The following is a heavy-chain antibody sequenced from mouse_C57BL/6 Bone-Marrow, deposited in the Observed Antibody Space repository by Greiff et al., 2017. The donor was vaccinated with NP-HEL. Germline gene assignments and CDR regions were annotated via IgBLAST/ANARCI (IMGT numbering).Heavy chain of an antibody. Sequence: EVKLQQSGAELVRPGASVKLSCTASGFNIKDDYMHWVKQRPEQGLEWIGWIDPENGDTEYASKFQGKATITADTSSNTAYLQLSSLTSEDTAVYYCTTKGYDGYYRDYWGQGTTLTVSS. CDR3: TTKGYDGYYRDY. V-gene: IGHV14-4*01. CDR2: IDPENGDT. D-gene: IGHD2-3*01. J-gene: IGHJ2*01. CDR1: GFNIKDDY.